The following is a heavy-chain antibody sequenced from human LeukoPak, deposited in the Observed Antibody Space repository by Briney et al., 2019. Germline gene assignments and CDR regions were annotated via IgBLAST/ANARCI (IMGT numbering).Heavy chain of an antibody. CDR3: ARVGSGWSFDY. CDR2: IQTSGST. J-gene: IGHJ4*02. Sequence: MSSETLSLTCTVSGGSISSYYWSWIRQPAGRGLEWIGRIQTSGSTNYNPSLKSRATMSVDTSKNKFSLKVNSVTAADTAVYYCARVGSGWSFDYWGQGTLVTVSS. D-gene: IGHD6-19*01. V-gene: IGHV4-4*07. CDR1: GGSISSYY.